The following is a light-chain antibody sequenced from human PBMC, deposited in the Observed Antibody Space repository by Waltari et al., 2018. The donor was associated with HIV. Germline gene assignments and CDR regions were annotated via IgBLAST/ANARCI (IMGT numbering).Light chain of an antibody. V-gene: IGLV2-14*01. Sequence: QSALTQPASVSGSPGQSITNSCTGSSSDVGSYNFVSWYQQYPGKAPKLVIFEVSKRPSGVSSRFSGSKSGNTASLTISGLQAEDEADYHCSSYRRDSTQVFGGGTKLTVL. CDR2: EVS. CDR3: SSYRRDSTQV. J-gene: IGLJ2*01. CDR1: SSDVGSYNF.